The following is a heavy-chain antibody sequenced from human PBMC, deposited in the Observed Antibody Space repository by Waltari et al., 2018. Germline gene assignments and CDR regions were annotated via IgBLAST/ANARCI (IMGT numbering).Heavy chain of an antibody. Sequence: QVQLVQSGAEVKKPGASVKVSCKASGYTFTSYDINWVRQATGQGLEGTGGMNPNSGNTGHAQKFQGRVTITRRTSIRTAYMELSSLRSEDTAVYYCGGRKGSGWPFDYWGQGTLATVSS. V-gene: IGHV1-8*03. CDR3: GGRKGSGWPFDY. D-gene: IGHD6-19*01. CDR1: GYTFTSYD. CDR2: MNPNSGNT. J-gene: IGHJ4*02.